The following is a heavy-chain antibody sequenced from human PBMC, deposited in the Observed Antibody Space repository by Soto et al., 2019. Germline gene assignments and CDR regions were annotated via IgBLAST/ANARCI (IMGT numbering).Heavy chain of an antibody. D-gene: IGHD1-26*01. J-gene: IGHJ4*02. Sequence: SETLSLTCTVSGASLRRVGISWSWIRQDPGKGLEWLGHIYDNCTTYYNPSLKSRVSISRDKSKNQFSLKMTSLSAADTAASSCVSGQGEASTYFDSWRRGTKVIDSS. CDR1: GASLRRVGIS. CDR2: IYDNCTT. V-gene: IGHV4-31*03. CDR3: VSGQGEASTYFDS.